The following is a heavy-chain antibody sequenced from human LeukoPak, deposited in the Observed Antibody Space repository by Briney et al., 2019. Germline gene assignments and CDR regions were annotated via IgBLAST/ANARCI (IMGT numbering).Heavy chain of an antibody. CDR1: GGSISSYY. V-gene: IGHV4-59*01. CDR3: AGNYYDSSGPFS. Sequence: SETLSLTCTVSGGSISSYYWSWIRQPPGKGLEGIGYIYYRGSTNYNPSLKGRVTISVDASKNQFSLKLSSVTAADTAVYYCAGNYYDSSGPFSWSQGTLVTVSS. D-gene: IGHD3-22*01. CDR2: IYYRGST. J-gene: IGHJ4*02.